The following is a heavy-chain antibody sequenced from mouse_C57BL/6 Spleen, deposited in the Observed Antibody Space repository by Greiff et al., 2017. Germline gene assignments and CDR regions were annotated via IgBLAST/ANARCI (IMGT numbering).Heavy chain of an antibody. CDR1: GYTFISYW. CDR3: ARGWDDYFDY. CDR2: IDPSDSYT. Sequence: VQLQQPGAELVMPGASVKLSCKASGYTFISYWMHWVKQRPGQGLEWIGEIDPSDSYTNYNQKFKGKSTLTVDKSSSTAYMQLSSLTSEDSAVYYCARGWDDYFDYWGQGTTLTVSS. D-gene: IGHD4-1*01. J-gene: IGHJ2*01. V-gene: IGHV1-69*01.